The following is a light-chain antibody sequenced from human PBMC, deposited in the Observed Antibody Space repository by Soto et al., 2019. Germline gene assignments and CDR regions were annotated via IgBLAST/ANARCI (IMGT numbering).Light chain of an antibody. CDR3: CSHAGDNTYV. CDR2: EVS. J-gene: IGLJ1*01. CDR1: SSDVGKYDY. V-gene: IGLV2-8*01. Sequence: QSALTQPPSASGSPGQSVTISCTGTSSDVGKYDYVSWFQHHPGKAPKLIIYEVSKRPSGVPDRFSGSKSGNTASLTVSGLQAEDEADYFCCSHAGDNTYVFGTGTKVTVL.